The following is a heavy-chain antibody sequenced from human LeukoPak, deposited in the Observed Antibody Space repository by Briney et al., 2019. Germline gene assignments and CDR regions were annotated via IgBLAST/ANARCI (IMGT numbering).Heavy chain of an antibody. CDR3: ARGRQAYYHGSGSYNY. J-gene: IGHJ4*02. V-gene: IGHV4-34*01. D-gene: IGHD3-10*01. Sequence: SETLSLTCAVYAGSFSGYYWSWIRQPPGKGLEWIGEINHSGSTNYNPSFKSRVTISVDTSKNQFSLKLSSVTAADTAVYYCARGRQAYYHGSGSYNYWGQGTLVTVSS. CDR1: AGSFSGYY. CDR2: INHSGST.